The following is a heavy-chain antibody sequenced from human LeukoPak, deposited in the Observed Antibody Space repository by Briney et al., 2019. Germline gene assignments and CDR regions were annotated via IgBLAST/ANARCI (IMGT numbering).Heavy chain of an antibody. Sequence: GGSLRLSCAASGFTFNNYAMSWVRQAPGKGLEWVSAISGNGANTYDIDSVKGRFTISRDNSKSTLYLQISSLRAEDTAVYYCAKDSGSTMVRGVMYFDYWGQGTLVTVSS. CDR2: ISGNGANT. J-gene: IGHJ4*02. D-gene: IGHD3-10*01. CDR1: GFTFNNYA. V-gene: IGHV3-23*01. CDR3: AKDSGSTMVRGVMYFDY.